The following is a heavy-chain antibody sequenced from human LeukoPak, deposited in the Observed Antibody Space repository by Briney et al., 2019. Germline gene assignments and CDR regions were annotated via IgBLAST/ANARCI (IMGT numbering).Heavy chain of an antibody. CDR2: IYYSGST. CDR1: GGSISSSSYY. J-gene: IGHJ4*02. V-gene: IGHV4-39*01. CDR3: ARLGATVEPDY. Sequence: PSETLSLTCTVSGGSISSSSYYWGWIRQPPGKGLEWIGSIYYSGSTYYNPSLKSRVTISVDTSKNQFSLKLSSVTAADTAVYYYARLGATVEPDYWGQGTLVTVSS. D-gene: IGHD4-23*01.